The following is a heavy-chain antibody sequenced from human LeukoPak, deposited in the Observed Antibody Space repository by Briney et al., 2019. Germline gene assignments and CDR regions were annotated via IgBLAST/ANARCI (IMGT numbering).Heavy chain of an antibody. J-gene: IGHJ4*02. Sequence: PGGSLRLSCAASGFTFSSYGMHWVRQAPGKGLEWVAVIWSDGSNKYYAASVKGRFTISRDNSKNTLYMQMNSLRDEDTAVYYCVRDSYCGGDCFSGFLDYWGQGTLVTVSS. CDR1: GFTFSSYG. D-gene: IGHD2-21*02. CDR2: IWSDGSNK. V-gene: IGHV3-33*01. CDR3: VRDSYCGGDCFSGFLDY.